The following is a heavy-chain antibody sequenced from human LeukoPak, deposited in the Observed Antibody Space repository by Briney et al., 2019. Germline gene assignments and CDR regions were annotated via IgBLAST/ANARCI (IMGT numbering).Heavy chain of an antibody. V-gene: IGHV1-2*02. Sequence: ASVKVSCKASGYTFTGYYMHWVRQAPGQGLEWMGWINPNSGDTNYAQKFQGRVTMTRDTSISTAYMELSRLRSDDTAVYYCAREIAYCGGDCHFDYWGQGTLVTVSS. CDR2: INPNSGDT. D-gene: IGHD2-21*02. CDR3: AREIAYCGGDCHFDY. CDR1: GYTFTGYY. J-gene: IGHJ4*02.